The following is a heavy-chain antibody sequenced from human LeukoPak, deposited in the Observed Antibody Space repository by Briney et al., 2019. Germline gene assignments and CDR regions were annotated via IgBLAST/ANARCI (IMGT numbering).Heavy chain of an antibody. J-gene: IGHJ3*02. D-gene: IGHD5-12*01. CDR1: GGSISTSNYY. CDR3: ARVNWSGYDFRGAFDI. V-gene: IGHV4-39*07. Sequence: SETLSLTCTVSGGSISTSNYYWGWIRQPPGKGLEWIGNIFYSGSTYYSPSLKSRVTISLDTSRNQFSLKLNSVTAADTAVYYCARVNWSGYDFRGAFDIWGQGTMVTVSS. CDR2: IFYSGST.